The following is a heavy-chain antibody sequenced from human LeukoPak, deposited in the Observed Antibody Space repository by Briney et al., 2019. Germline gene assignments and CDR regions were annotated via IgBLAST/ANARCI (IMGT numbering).Heavy chain of an antibody. CDR3: ARAGGFDWFLSDFDI. CDR1: GFTFSSYS. J-gene: IGHJ3*02. Sequence: KPGGSLRLSCAASGFTFSSYSTNWVRQAPGKGLEWVSSISSSSSYIYYADSVKGRFTISRDNAKNSLYLQMNSLRAEDTAVYYCARAGGFDWFLSDFDIWGQGTMVTVSS. V-gene: IGHV3-21*01. D-gene: IGHD3-9*01. CDR2: ISSSSSYI.